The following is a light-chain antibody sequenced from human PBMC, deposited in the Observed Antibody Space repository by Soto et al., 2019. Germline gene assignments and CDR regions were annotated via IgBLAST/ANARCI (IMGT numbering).Light chain of an antibody. V-gene: IGLV2-8*01. Sequence: QSALTQPPSASGSPGQSVTISCTGTSSGVGGYNYVSWYQQHPGKVPNLMIYEVNKRPSGVPDRFSGSKSGNTASLTVSGLQAEDEADYYCSSYAGYNNFVVFGGGTKVTVL. CDR3: SSYAGYNNFVV. CDR1: SSGVGGYNY. CDR2: EVN. J-gene: IGLJ2*01.